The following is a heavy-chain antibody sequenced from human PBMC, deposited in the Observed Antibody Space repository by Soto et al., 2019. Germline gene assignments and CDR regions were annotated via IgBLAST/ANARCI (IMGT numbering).Heavy chain of an antibody. CDR2: INHSGST. CDR3: ARVGYCSGGSCYSGFDY. Sequence: SETLSLTCAGYGGSFSGYYWSWIRQPPGKGLEWIGEINHSGSTNYNPSLKSRVTISVDTSKNQFSLKLSSVTAADTAVYYCARVGYCSGGSCYSGFDYWGQGTLVTVSS. D-gene: IGHD2-15*01. J-gene: IGHJ4*02. V-gene: IGHV4-34*01. CDR1: GGSFSGYY.